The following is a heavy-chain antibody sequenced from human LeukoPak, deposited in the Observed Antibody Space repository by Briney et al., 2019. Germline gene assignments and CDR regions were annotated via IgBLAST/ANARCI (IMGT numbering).Heavy chain of an antibody. D-gene: IGHD5-24*01. CDR3: ARNRDGYLNWFDP. V-gene: IGHV1-69*06. J-gene: IGHJ5*02. Sequence: SVKVSCKASGGTFSSYAISWVRQAPGQGLEWMGGIIPIFGTANYAQKFQGRVTITADKSTSTAYMELSSLRSEDTAVYYCARNRDGYLNWFDPWGQGTLVTVSS. CDR2: IIPIFGTA. CDR1: GGTFSSYA.